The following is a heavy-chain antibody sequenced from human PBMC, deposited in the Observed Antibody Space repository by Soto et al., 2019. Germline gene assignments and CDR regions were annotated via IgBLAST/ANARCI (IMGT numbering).Heavy chain of an antibody. CDR1: GGSISSGGYY. D-gene: IGHD3-3*01. Sequence: SETLSLTCTVSGGSISSGGYYWSWIRQHPGKGLEWIGYIYYSGSTYYNPPLKSRVTISVDTSKNQFSLKLSSVTAADTAVYYCARGGGGYYKYFDYWGQRTLVTAPQ. J-gene: IGHJ4*02. CDR2: IYYSGST. CDR3: ARGGGGYYKYFDY. V-gene: IGHV4-31*03.